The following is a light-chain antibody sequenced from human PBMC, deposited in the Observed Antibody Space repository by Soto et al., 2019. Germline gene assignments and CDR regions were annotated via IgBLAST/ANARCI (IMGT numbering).Light chain of an antibody. CDR3: YQYKNWPWT. Sequence: EIVLKQSPGTLSLSPGERATLSCRASQSVSSTLAWYQQKPGQAPRLLIYGASTWASGVPARFSGGGAGTEFTLTLNSLQSEDFAVYYFYQYKNWPWTLGQVKKVDI. V-gene: IGKV3-15*01. J-gene: IGKJ1*01. CDR1: QSVSST. CDR2: GAS.